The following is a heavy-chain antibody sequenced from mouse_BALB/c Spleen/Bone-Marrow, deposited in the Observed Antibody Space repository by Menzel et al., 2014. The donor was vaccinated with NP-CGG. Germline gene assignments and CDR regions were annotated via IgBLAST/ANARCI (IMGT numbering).Heavy chain of an antibody. D-gene: IGHD1-2*01. CDR1: GFNIKDTY. CDR2: IDPANGNT. V-gene: IGHV14-3*02. J-gene: IGHJ2*01. Sequence: VQLQQPGAELVKPGASVKLSCTASGFNIKDTYMHWVKQRPEQGLEWIGRIDPANGNTKYDPKFQSKATITADTSSNTAYLQLSSLTSEDTAVYYCARYYYGYYFDYWGQGTTLTVSS. CDR3: ARYYYGYYFDY.